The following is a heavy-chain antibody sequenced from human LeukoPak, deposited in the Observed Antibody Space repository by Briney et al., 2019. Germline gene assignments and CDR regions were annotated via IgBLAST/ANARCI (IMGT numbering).Heavy chain of an antibody. D-gene: IGHD2-21*02. J-gene: IGHJ4*02. CDR2: ISGSGGST. Sequence: GGSLRLSCAASGFTFSSYAMSWVRQAPGKGLEWVSAISGSGGSTYYADSVKGRFTISRDNSKNTLYLQMNSLRAEDTAVYYCAKAHPLHIVVVTAVLLFDYWGQGTLVTVSS. CDR1: GFTFSSYA. CDR3: AKAHPLHIVVVTAVLLFDY. V-gene: IGHV3-23*01.